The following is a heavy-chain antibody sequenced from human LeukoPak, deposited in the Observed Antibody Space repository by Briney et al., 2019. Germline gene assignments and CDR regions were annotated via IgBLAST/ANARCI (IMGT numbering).Heavy chain of an antibody. CDR1: GFTFSSYS. V-gene: IGHV3-21*01. D-gene: IGHD6-19*01. CDR2: ISSSSSYI. J-gene: IGHJ4*02. CDR3: ARLSIAVAGLGY. Sequence: GGSLRLSCAASGFTFSSYSMNWVRQAPGKGLDWVSSISSSSSYIYYADSVKGRFTISRDNAKNSLYLQMNSLRAEDTAVYYCARLSIAVAGLGYWGQGTLVTVSS.